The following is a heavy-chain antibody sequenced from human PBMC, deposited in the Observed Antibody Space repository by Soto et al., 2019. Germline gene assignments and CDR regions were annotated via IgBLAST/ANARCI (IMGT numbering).Heavy chain of an antibody. V-gene: IGHV3-48*03. Sequence: EVQLVEAGGALVQPGGTLRLSCEASGFSFSSFAMNWVRQAPGRGLEWVSYISADGASKYYADSLKGRVTISRDNAKNSLSLHMNNLRVEDTAVYYCARENSVQAWLHHFDHCGLGTLVTVSS. CDR2: ISADGASK. D-gene: IGHD5-12*01. J-gene: IGHJ4*02. CDR3: ARENSVQAWLHHFDH. CDR1: GFSFSSFA.